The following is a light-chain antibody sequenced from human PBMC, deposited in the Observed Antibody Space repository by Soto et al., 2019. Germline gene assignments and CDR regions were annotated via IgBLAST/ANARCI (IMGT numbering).Light chain of an antibody. V-gene: IGKV1-39*01. CDR3: QQNYSPPPIT. CDR2: AAS. J-gene: IGKJ1*01. CDR1: QSIANY. Sequence: DIEMTQSPSSLSSWVGDRVTICCRAGQSIANYLNWYQQKPGKAPKLLIYAASTLQSGVPSKFSGSGFGTDFTLTISSLQTEDFATYYCQQNYSPPPITFGQGTKVDIK.